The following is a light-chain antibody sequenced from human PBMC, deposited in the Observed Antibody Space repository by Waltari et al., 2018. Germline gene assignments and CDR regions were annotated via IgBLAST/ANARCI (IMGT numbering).Light chain of an antibody. V-gene: IGKV1-39*01. CDR2: AAS. CDR3: QQSYSTPYT. Sequence: DIQMTQSPSSLSTSVGDRVTITCRASQSISSFLNWYQHKPGKAPKLLIYAASSLQSGVPSRFSGSRSGTHFTLTISSLQPEDFATYYCQQSYSTPYTFGQGTKLEIK. CDR1: QSISSF. J-gene: IGKJ2*01.